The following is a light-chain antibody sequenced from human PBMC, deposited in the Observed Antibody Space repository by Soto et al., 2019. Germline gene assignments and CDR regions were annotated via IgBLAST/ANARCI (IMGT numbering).Light chain of an antibody. CDR3: QSYDSSNWV. Sequence: NFMLTQPHSVSESPGKTVTISCTRSSDSIASNYVQWYQQRPGSSPTTVIYEDNQRPSGVPDRFSGSIDSSSNSASLTISGLKTEDEADYYCQSYDSSNWVCGGRTKLTVL. CDR1: SDSIASNY. V-gene: IGLV6-57*01. J-gene: IGLJ3*02. CDR2: EDN.